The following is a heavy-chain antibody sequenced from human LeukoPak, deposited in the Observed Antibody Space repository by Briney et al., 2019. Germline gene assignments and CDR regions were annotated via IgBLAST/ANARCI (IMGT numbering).Heavy chain of an antibody. CDR2: INHSGST. Sequence: PSETLSLTCAVYGGSFSGYYWSWIRQPPGKGLEWIGEINHSGSTNYNPSLKSRVTISVDTSKNQFSLKLSSVTAADTAVYYCARVSRGCLLVSSGDYWGQGTLVTVSS. V-gene: IGHV4-34*01. CDR1: GGSFSGYY. J-gene: IGHJ4*02. D-gene: IGHD3-10*01. CDR3: ARVSRGCLLVSSGDY.